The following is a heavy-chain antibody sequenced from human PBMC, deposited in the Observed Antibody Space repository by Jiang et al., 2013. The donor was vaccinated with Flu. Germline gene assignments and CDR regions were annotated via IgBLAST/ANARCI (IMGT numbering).Heavy chain of an antibody. D-gene: IGHD2-2*01. CDR2: IGVAGDT. J-gene: IGHJ3*02. Sequence: LESGGGLVQPRRVPETLRVQSLDSPSVATTSTGSAKVQQTGLEWVSSIGVAGDTYYRDSVKGRFTISRANADNSLFLQMHGLTAGDTAIYYCAKERCTTARCSGGDTLDIWGQGTMVTVSS. CDR3: AKERCTTARCSGGDTLDI. CDR1: DSPSVATT. V-gene: IGHV3-13*01.